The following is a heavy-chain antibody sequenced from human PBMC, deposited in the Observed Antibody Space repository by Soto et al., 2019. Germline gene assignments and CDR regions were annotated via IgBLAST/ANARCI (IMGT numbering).Heavy chain of an antibody. V-gene: IGHV4-59*01. J-gene: IGHJ4*02. D-gene: IGHD6-19*01. Sequence: SETLSLTCTVSGGSISSYYWGWIRQPPGKGLEWIGYIFYTANTDYNTSLKNRVTISVDTSKNEFSLKLTSVTTADTAVYYCARVDSGWHDYWGQGTLVTVSS. CDR2: IFYTANT. CDR3: ARVDSGWHDY. CDR1: GGSISSYY.